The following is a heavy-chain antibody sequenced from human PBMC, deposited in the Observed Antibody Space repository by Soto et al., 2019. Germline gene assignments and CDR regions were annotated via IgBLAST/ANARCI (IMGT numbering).Heavy chain of an antibody. Sequence: PGGSLRLSCAASGFTFSDYYMSWIRQAPGKELEWVSYISGSSSYTNYADSVKGRFTISRDNAKNSLYLQVNSLRAEDTAVYYCARGSHSSSWVRSGMDVWGQVNTVTVS. CDR2: ISGSSSYT. D-gene: IGHD6-13*01. CDR3: ARGSHSSSWVRSGMDV. J-gene: IGHJ6*02. CDR1: GFTFSDYY. V-gene: IGHV3-11*05.